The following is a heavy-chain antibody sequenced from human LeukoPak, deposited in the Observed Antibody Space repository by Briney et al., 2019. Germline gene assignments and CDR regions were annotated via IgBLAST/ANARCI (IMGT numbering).Heavy chain of an antibody. CDR2: INPNSGGT. J-gene: IGHJ2*01. D-gene: IGHD6-6*01. CDR3: ARARIAARRSDWYFDL. V-gene: IGHV1-2*02. Sequence: ASVKVSCKASGYTFTGYYMHWVRQAPGQGLEWMGWINPNSGGTNYAQKFQGRVTMTRDTSISTAYMELSRLRSDDTAVYYCARARIAARRSDWYFDLWGRGTLVTVSS. CDR1: GYTFTGYY.